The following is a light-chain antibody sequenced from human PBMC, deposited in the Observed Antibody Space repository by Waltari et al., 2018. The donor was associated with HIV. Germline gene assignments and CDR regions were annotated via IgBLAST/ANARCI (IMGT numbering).Light chain of an antibody. J-gene: IGLJ2*01. Sequence: SYELTQPPPVSVALGQTARISCGGNNIGSKTVHWYQQKPGQAPVMVIYRNSNRPSGIPERFSGSNSGNTATLTISRAQAGDEADYYCQVWDSSTVVFGGGTKLTVL. V-gene: IGLV3-9*01. CDR2: RNS. CDR3: QVWDSSTVV. CDR1: NIGSKT.